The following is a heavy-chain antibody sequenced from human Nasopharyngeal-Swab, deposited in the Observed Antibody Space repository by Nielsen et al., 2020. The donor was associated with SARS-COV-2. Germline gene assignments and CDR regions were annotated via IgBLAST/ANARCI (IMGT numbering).Heavy chain of an antibody. CDR2: IKEDGSEK. CDR1: GFTFNRKN. CDR3: ARDTYCSGGSCYGYGMAV. D-gene: IGHD2-15*01. V-gene: IGHV3-7*01. J-gene: IGHJ6*02. Sequence: GGSLRLSCVGSGFTFNRKNMHWVRQAPGKGLEWVANIKEDGSEKNYVDSVKGRFTISRDNAKNSLYLQMNSLRADDTAVYYCARDTYCSGGSCYGYGMAVWGQGTTVTVSS.